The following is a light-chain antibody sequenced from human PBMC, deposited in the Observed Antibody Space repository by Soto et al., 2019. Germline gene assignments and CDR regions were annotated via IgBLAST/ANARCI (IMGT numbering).Light chain of an antibody. J-gene: IGKJ5*01. Sequence: EIVLTHSPATLSFSPRERATLSCRASHNITIYLAWYQQKPVQTPRLLIYDASNRATGIPARFSGSGSGTDFTLAISSLEPDDFAVYYCQQRADWPITFGQGTRLEIK. CDR1: HNITIY. V-gene: IGKV3-11*01. CDR2: DAS. CDR3: QQRADWPIT.